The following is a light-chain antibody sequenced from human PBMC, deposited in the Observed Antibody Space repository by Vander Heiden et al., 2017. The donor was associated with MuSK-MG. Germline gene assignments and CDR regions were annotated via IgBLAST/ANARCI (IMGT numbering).Light chain of an antibody. J-gene: IGLJ1*01. V-gene: IGLV3-21*04. Sequence: SYVLTQSPSVSVAPGGTARITCGGDNIVRKSVQWYQQKSGQAPVLVIYSDDDRPSGIPERFSGSNSANTATLTINRVEAGDEADYYCQVWDTTGHLSYVFGAGTKVTVL. CDR3: QVWDTTGHLSYV. CDR2: SDD. CDR1: NIVRKS.